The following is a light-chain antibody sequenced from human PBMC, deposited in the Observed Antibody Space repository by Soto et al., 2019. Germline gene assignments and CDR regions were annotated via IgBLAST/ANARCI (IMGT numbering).Light chain of an antibody. Sequence: EIVMTQSPATLSVSPGDGATLSCRASQSVDSNLAWYQQKPGQTPRLLMYGASTRPTGIPARFSGSGSGTEFTLTISSLQSEDFAVYYCQQYNNWRTFGQGTKVDIK. J-gene: IGKJ1*01. V-gene: IGKV3-15*01. CDR1: QSVDSN. CDR3: QQYNNWRT. CDR2: GAS.